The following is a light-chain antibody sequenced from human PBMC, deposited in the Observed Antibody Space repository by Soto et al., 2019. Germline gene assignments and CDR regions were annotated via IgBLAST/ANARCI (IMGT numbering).Light chain of an antibody. CDR3: AAWDDTLSGYWV. V-gene: IGLV1-47*01. J-gene: IGLJ3*02. Sequence: QSALTQPPSASGSPGQRVTISCSGSSSNIGSNYVYWYQQLPGTAPQLLIYRNHHRPSGVRDRFSGSKSGTSASLAISGLGSEDEADYYCAAWDDTLSGYWVFGGGTKLTVL. CDR2: RNH. CDR1: SSNIGSNY.